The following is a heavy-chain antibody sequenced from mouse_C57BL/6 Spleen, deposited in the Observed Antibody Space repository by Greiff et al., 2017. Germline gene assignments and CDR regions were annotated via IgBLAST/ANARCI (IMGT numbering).Heavy chain of an antibody. V-gene: IGHV3-6*01. D-gene: IGHD2-12*01. CDR3: ARGPYDGYAMDY. Sequence: EVQLQESGPGLVKPSQSLSLTCSVTGYSITSGYYWNWIRQFPGNKLEWMGYISYDGSNNYNPSLKNRISITRDTSKNQFFLKLNSVTTEDTATYYCARGPYDGYAMDYWGQGTSVTVSS. J-gene: IGHJ4*01. CDR2: ISYDGSN. CDR1: GYSITSGYY.